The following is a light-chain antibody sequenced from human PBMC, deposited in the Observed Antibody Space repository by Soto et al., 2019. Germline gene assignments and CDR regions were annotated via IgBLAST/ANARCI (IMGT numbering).Light chain of an antibody. CDR2: GAS. Sequence: EIVLTQSPGTLSLSQGERATLSCRASQSISSSYLAWYQQKPGQSPRLLVYGASSSATGIPARFSGSGSGTDFTRTISRLEPADFEVYYWPQYCSSRFTFGPGTKVDI. J-gene: IGKJ3*01. CDR1: QSISSSY. V-gene: IGKV3-20*01. CDR3: PQYCSSRFT.